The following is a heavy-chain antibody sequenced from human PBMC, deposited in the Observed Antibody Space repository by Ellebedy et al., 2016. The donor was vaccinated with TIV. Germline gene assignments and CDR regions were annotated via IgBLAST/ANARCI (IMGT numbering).Heavy chain of an antibody. Sequence: GESLKISXKGSGYSFTSYWIGWVRQMPGKGLEWMGIIYPGDSDTRYSPSFQGQVTISADKSISTAYLQWSSLKASDTAMYYCARLGPVEMATITGFDYWGQGTLVTVSS. CDR1: GYSFTSYW. J-gene: IGHJ4*02. CDR2: IYPGDSDT. V-gene: IGHV5-51*01. CDR3: ARLGPVEMATITGFDY. D-gene: IGHD5-24*01.